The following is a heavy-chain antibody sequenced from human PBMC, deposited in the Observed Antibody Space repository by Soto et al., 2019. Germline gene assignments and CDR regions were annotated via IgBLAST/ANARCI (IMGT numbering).Heavy chain of an antibody. J-gene: IGHJ4*02. V-gene: IGHV6-1*01. CDR1: GDSVSNNIAG. Sequence: QVQLQQSGPGLEKTSQTLSLTCAISGDSVSNNIAGWHWIRQSPSRGPEWLGRTYYRSKWYADYSLSVRSRISISPDTSKNQFSLQLTSVTPEDTAVYYCARSTNWAFDYWGQGTLVTGSP. CDR3: ARSTNWAFDY. CDR2: TYYRSKWYA. D-gene: IGHD7-27*01.